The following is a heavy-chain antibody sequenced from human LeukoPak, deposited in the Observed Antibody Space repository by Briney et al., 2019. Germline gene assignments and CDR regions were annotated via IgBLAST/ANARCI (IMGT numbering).Heavy chain of an antibody. Sequence: PGGSLRLSCAASGFTFSNAWMSWVRQPPGKGLQWVANIKEDGTEKYYVDSVKGRFTISRGNAKNSVYLQMNSLRVEDTAVYYCARRPFGADYWGQGTLVTVSS. J-gene: IGHJ4*02. D-gene: IGHD3-10*01. CDR3: ARRPFGADY. CDR2: IKEDGTEK. V-gene: IGHV3-7*01. CDR1: GFTFSNAW.